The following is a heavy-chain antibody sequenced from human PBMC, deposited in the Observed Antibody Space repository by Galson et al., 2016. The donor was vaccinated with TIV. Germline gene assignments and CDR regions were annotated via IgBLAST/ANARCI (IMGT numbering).Heavy chain of an antibody. Sequence: SLRLSCAASGFAFRSFWMSWVRQAPGKGLEWVANIEEDGSETYYVDSVKGRFTISRDNAKNSLYLQMNSLRAEDTAVYYCARVFIVVVPAAIGGSDAFDIWGQGTMVTVSS. CDR1: GFAFRSFW. J-gene: IGHJ3*02. CDR2: IEEDGSET. V-gene: IGHV3-7*03. D-gene: IGHD2-2*01. CDR3: ARVFIVVVPAAIGGSDAFDI.